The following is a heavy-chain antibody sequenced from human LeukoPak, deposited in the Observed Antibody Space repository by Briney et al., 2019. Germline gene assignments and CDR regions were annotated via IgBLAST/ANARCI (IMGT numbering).Heavy chain of an antibody. D-gene: IGHD3-22*01. J-gene: IGHJ2*01. V-gene: IGHV4-4*07. CDR1: GASISSNY. CDR2: IYSSGNT. CDR3: ARVWLSSGSYWYFDF. Sequence: PSEPLSLTCTVAGASISSNYWSWFRQPAGRGLEYFGRIYSSGNTNYNPSLKSRVTMSVDTSKNQFSLLLHSVTAADTAVYYCARVWLSSGSYWYFDFWGRGTLVIVSS.